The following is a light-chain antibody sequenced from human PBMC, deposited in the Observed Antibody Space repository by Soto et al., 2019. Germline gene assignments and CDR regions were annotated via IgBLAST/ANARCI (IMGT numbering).Light chain of an antibody. Sequence: DIHLTQSPSSVSASLGDRVTITFVASQSISSYLNWYQQKPGKAPKLLIYAASSLQSGVPSRFSGSGSGTDFTLTISSLQPEDFATYYCQQASSFPPTFGQGTRLEIK. CDR2: AAS. CDR3: QQASSFPPT. CDR1: QSISSY. V-gene: IGKV1-39*01. J-gene: IGKJ5*01.